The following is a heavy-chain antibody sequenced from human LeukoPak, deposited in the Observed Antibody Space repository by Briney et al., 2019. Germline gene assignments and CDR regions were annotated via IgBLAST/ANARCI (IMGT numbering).Heavy chain of an antibody. CDR1: RFSFASYG. CDR2: ISGSIRGDGIT. CDR3: AKGKINHDGAFDI. J-gene: IGHJ3*02. D-gene: IGHD3-16*01. V-gene: IGHV3-23*01. Sequence: GGPLRLSCVASRFSFASYGMSWVRQVPGKGLEWVSDISGSIRGDGITNYADSVKGRSTISRDNSKKTLYLQMNSLRAEDTAVYYCAKGKINHDGAFDIWGQGTMVTVSS.